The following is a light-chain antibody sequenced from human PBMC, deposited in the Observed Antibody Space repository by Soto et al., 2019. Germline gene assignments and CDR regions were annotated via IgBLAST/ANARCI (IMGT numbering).Light chain of an antibody. J-gene: IGKJ4*01. Sequence: EIVMTQSPATLSVSPGERAILSCRASQSVSSNLAWYQQKPGHPPRLLIYAASTRATGLPARFSGSGSGTEFTLTISSLQSEDFAVYYCQQYNNWPLTFGRGTKVAIK. V-gene: IGKV3-15*01. CDR2: AAS. CDR3: QQYNNWPLT. CDR1: QSVSSN.